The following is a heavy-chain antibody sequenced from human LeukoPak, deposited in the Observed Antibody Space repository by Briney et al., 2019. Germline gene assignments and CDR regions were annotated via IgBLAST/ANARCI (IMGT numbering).Heavy chain of an antibody. CDR2: IYTSGST. Sequence: SETLSLTCTVSGGSISSYYWSWIRQPAGKGLEWIGRIYTSGSTNYNPSLKSRVTMSVDTSKNQFSLKLSSVTAADTAVYYCARETIAVAGRVFDYWGQGTLVTVSS. CDR1: GGSISSYY. CDR3: ARETIAVAGRVFDY. V-gene: IGHV4-4*07. D-gene: IGHD6-19*01. J-gene: IGHJ4*02.